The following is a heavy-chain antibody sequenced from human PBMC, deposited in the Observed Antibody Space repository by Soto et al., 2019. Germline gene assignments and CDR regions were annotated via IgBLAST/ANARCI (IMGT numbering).Heavy chain of an antibody. CDR1: GFAFNKFG. D-gene: IGHD1-26*01. V-gene: IGHV3-30*18. CDR3: AKGGEVGGVLGDH. CDR2: ISYDGSYQ. J-gene: IGHJ4*02. Sequence: QVQLVESGGGVVQPGTSLRLSCEASGFAFNKFGMHWVRQAPGKGLEWVAFISYDGSYQYYADSVQGRLTITRDNSMNTLNMQLNRLRREDRAVYYCAKGGEVGGVLGDHWGQGTLVTVSS.